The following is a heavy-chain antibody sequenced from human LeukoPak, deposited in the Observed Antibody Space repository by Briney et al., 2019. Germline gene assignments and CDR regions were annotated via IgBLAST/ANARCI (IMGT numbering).Heavy chain of an antibody. Sequence: GGSLRLSCAASGFTLSNAWMSWVRQAPGKGLEWVGRIKSKTDGGTTDYAAPVKGRFTISRDDSKNTLYLQMNSLKTEDTAVYYCTTANFRSYYGDYWGQGTLVTVSS. D-gene: IGHD1-26*01. CDR3: TTANFRSYYGDY. V-gene: IGHV3-15*01. CDR1: GFTLSNAW. J-gene: IGHJ4*02. CDR2: IKSKTDGGTT.